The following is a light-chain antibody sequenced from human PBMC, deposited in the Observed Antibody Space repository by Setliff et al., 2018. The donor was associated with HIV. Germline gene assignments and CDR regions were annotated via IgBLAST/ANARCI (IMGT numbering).Light chain of an antibody. J-gene: IGLJ3*02. CDR1: TSNIGARYD. Sequence: QSVLTQPPSVSGAPGQRVSISCTGSTSNIGARYDVNWYQHLPGTAPKLLIYRNTNRPSGVPDRFSGSKSGTSASLAITGLQAEDEADYYCQSYDNSLSGWVFGGGTQLTVL. CDR3: QSYDNSLSGWV. V-gene: IGLV1-40*01. CDR2: RNT.